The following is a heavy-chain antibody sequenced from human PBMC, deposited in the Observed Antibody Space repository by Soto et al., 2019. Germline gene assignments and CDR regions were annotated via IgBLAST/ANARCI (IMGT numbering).Heavy chain of an antibody. CDR2: ISYGGST. D-gene: IGHD5-18*01. V-gene: IGHV4-31*03. Sequence: QVQLQESGPGLVKPSQTLSLTCTVSGGSINSGGYCWSWIRQHPGKGLDWIGCISYGGSTSYNPSLKSRVTMSVDTSKHQFSLKLPSVTAADTAVYSCSRGILVWGQGALITVSS. CDR1: GGSINSGGYC. CDR3: SRGILV. J-gene: IGHJ4*02.